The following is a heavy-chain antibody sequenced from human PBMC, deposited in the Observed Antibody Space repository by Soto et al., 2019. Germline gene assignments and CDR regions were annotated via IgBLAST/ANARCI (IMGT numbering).Heavy chain of an antibody. CDR1: DSFVRGESVD. J-gene: IGHJ5*02. Sequence: VSDSFVRGESVDRGWSRKNKRKGLEWIGYIYYSGSAYYNPSLQSRVTISVDTSMNQFSLMLNSVTAADTAVYYCVRFVPSPRG. CDR3: VRFVPSP. CDR2: IYYSGSA. V-gene: IGHV4-31*02.